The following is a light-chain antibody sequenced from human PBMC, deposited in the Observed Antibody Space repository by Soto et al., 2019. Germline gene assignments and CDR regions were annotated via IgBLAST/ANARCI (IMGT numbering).Light chain of an antibody. Sequence: QPVLTQSPSASASLGASGNLTCTLSSGHSNYAIAWHQQQSEKGPRHLMKLNRDGSHSNGDGIPDRLSGSSSGAERYLTISSLQSEEEADYDCQTWGSGIMVFGGGTKLTVL. J-gene: IGLJ2*01. V-gene: IGLV4-69*01. CDR3: QTWGSGIMV. CDR2: LNRDGSH. CDR1: SGHSNYA.